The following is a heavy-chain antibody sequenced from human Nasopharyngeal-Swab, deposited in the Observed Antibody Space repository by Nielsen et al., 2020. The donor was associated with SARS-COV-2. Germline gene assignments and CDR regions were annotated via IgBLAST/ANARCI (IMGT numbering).Heavy chain of an antibody. CDR3: AKQWLLGGHIDY. Sequence: GESLKISCAASGFTFSSYGMHWVRQAPGKGLEWVAVISYDGSNKYYADSVKGRFTISGDNSKNTLYLQMNSLRAEDTAVYYCAKQWLLGGHIDYWGQGTLVTVSS. V-gene: IGHV3-30*18. CDR1: GFTFSSYG. CDR2: ISYDGSNK. J-gene: IGHJ4*02. D-gene: IGHD3-22*01.